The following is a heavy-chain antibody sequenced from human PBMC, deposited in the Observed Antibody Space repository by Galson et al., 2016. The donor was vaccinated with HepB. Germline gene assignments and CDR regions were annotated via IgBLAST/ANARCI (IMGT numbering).Heavy chain of an antibody. Sequence: SVKVSCKASGYTFTNYGITWVRQAPGQGLEWMGWISANNNNTIYAQRLQGRFTMTTDTSTNTAYMELRSLRSDDTALYYCARGAPPCWFDPWGQGTLVTVSS. CDR1: GYTFTNYG. V-gene: IGHV1-18*01. CDR3: ARGAPPCWFDP. CDR2: ISANNNNT. J-gene: IGHJ5*02.